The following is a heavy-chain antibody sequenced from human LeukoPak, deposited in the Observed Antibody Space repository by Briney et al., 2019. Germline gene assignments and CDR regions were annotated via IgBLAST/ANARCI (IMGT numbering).Heavy chain of an antibody. V-gene: IGHV1-69*04. CDR3: ARDLTIFGVDPAYYFDY. CDR2: IIPILGIA. J-gene: IGHJ4*02. D-gene: IGHD3-3*01. Sequence: SSVKVSCKASGGTFSSYTISWVRQAPGQGLEWMGRIIPILGIANYAQKFQGRVTIPADKSTSTAYMELSSQRSEDTAVYYCARDLTIFGVDPAYYFDYWGQGTLVTVSS. CDR1: GGTFSSYT.